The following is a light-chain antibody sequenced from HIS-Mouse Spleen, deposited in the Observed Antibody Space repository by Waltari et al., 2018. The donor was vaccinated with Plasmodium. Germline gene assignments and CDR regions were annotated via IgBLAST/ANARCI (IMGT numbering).Light chain of an antibody. V-gene: IGLV2-8*01. CDR1: SSDVGDYNY. J-gene: IGLJ2*01. Sequence: QSALTQPPSASGSPGQSVTISCTGTSSDVGDYNYVSWYQQHPGKAPKLMIYEVSKRPSGVPDRCPGSKSGNTASRTVSGLQAEDEADYYCSSYAGSNNLVFGGGTKLTVL. CDR3: SSYAGSNNLV. CDR2: EVS.